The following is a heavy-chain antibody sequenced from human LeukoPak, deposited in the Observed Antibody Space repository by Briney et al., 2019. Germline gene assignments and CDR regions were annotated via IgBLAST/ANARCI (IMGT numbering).Heavy chain of an antibody. CDR2: ISAKSDNS. Sequence: GGSLRLSCAASGFIFDDYGMSWIRQAPGKGLEWVSFISAKSDNSYYADSVEGRYTVSRDNAKNSLFLQLNSLRAEDTAVYYCARVEMWVLRGSDHWGQGVPVTVSS. D-gene: IGHD3-10*02. CDR1: GFIFDDYG. CDR3: ARVEMWVLRGSDH. J-gene: IGHJ4*02. V-gene: IGHV3-20*04.